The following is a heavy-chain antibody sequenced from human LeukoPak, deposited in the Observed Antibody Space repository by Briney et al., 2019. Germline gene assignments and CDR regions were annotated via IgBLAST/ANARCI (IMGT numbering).Heavy chain of an antibody. J-gene: IGHJ4*02. D-gene: IGHD2-15*01. Sequence: GGSLRLSCAASGFTFSSYAMHWVRQAPGKGLEWVAVISYDGSNKYYADSVKGRFTISRDNSKNTLYLQMNSLRAEDTSVYYCARDGGYCSGGSCRYYFDDWGQGTLVTVSS. CDR1: GFTFSSYA. CDR2: ISYDGSNK. V-gene: IGHV3-30-3*01. CDR3: ARDGGYCSGGSCRYYFDD.